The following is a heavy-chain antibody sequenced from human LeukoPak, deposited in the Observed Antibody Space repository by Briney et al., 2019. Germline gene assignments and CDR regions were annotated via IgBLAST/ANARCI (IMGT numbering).Heavy chain of an antibody. Sequence: SETLSLTCTVSGGSISSNSYYWGWIRQSPGKGLEWIGTIYYSGSTYYSPSLKSRVTISVDTSKNQFSLKLSSVTAADTAMYYCARNRYYYGSGNYGVPNWFDPWGQGTLVTVSS. CDR2: IYYSGST. V-gene: IGHV4-39*01. D-gene: IGHD3-10*01. CDR3: ARNRYYYGSGNYGVPNWFDP. J-gene: IGHJ5*02. CDR1: GGSISSNSYY.